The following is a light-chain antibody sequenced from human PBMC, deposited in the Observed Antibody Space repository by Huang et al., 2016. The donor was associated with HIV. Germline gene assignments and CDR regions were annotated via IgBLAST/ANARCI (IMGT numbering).Light chain of an antibody. CDR3: QEYNNWPPFA. V-gene: IGKV3-15*01. CDR1: QTISIN. CDR2: GAS. J-gene: IGKJ4*01. Sequence: EIVLTQSPATLSVSPGERATLSCRASQTISINLAWYHHKPGQAPRLLISGASTRATGIPPRFSGSRSGTEFSLTISSLQSEDSAVYYCQEYNNWPPFAFGGGTKVELK.